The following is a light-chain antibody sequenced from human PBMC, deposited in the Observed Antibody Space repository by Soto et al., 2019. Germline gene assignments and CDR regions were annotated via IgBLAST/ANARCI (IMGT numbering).Light chain of an antibody. CDR1: SPNIGNNY. Sequence: VLTHAASGSRVARGEGRIFKNRSSPNIGNNYVSWYQQLPGTAPKLLIYENNKRPSGIPDRFSGSKSGTSATLGITGLQTGDEADYYCGTWDSSLSAVFGGGTQLTVL. CDR2: ENN. V-gene: IGLV1-51*02. J-gene: IGLJ2*01. CDR3: GTWDSSLSAV.